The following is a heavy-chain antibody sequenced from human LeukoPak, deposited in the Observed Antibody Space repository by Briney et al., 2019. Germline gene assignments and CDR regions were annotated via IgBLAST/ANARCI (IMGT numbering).Heavy chain of an antibody. V-gene: IGHV4-34*01. J-gene: IGHJ4*02. D-gene: IGHD3-3*01. CDR2: INHSGST. Sequence: SETLSLTCAVYGGSFSGCYWSWIRQPPGKGLEWIGEINHSGSTNYNPSLKSRVTISVDTSKNQFSLKLSSVTAADTAVYYCARGSPTTYDFWSGYYGLSFDYWGQGTLVTVSS. CDR3: ARGSPTTYDFWSGYYGLSFDY. CDR1: GGSFSGCY.